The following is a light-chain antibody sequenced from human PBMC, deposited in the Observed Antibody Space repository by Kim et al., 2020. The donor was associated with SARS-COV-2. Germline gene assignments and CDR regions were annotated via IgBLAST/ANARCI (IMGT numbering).Light chain of an antibody. CDR1: GSRSYY. Sequence: GQKTRRTCQREGSRSYYAGSYQQKPARAPALLIYCDSIRPSGIPDRFSGSSSGNTASLTITGAQAEDEADYYCNSRDSSRNHQEVFGARTKLTVL. V-gene: IGLV3-19*01. J-gene: IGLJ3*02. CDR3: NSRDSSRNHQEV. CDR2: CDS.